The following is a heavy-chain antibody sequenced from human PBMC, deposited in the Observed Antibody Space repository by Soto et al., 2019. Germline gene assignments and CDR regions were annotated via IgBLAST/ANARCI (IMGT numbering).Heavy chain of an antibody. V-gene: IGHV3-33*01. CDR2: VWYDGGNK. CDR1: GFTFSSYG. D-gene: IGHD5-12*01. CDR3: VRVAGYSGYDYVYYYGMDV. J-gene: IGHJ6*02. Sequence: QVQLVESGGGVVQPGRSLRLSCAASGFTFSSYGMHWVRQAPGKGLEWVALVWYDGGNKYYVDSVKGRFTISRDNSKNTLYLEMNSLRDEDTAVYYCVRVAGYSGYDYVYYYGMDVWGQGTTVTVSS.